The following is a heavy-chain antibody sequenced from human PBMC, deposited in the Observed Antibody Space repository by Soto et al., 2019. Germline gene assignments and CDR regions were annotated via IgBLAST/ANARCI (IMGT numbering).Heavy chain of an antibody. Sequence: GESLKISCAASGFTFSSYGMHWVRQAPGKGLEWVAVISYDGSNKYYADSVKGRFTISRDNSKNTLYLQMNSLRAEDTAVYYCAKDLYDSTNLWGQGTLVTVSS. V-gene: IGHV3-30*18. D-gene: IGHD3-22*01. CDR3: AKDLYDSTNL. CDR2: ISYDGSNK. CDR1: GFTFSSYG. J-gene: IGHJ4*02.